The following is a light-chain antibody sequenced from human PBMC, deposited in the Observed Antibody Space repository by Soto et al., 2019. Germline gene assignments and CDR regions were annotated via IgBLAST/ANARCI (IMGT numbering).Light chain of an antibody. CDR1: QNINSW. CDR3: QQYDTYGT. Sequence: DIQMTQSPSTLSASVGDRVTITCRATQNINSWWAWYQQKPGKAPKLLIYKASSLESGVPSRFSGSGSGTEFTLTISSLQPDDFATYYCQQYDTYGTFGQGTKVEIK. J-gene: IGKJ1*01. V-gene: IGKV1-5*03. CDR2: KAS.